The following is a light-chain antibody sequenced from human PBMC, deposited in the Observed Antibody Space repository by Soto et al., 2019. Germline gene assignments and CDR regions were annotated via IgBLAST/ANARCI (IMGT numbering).Light chain of an antibody. CDR2: GAS. J-gene: IGKJ1*01. CDR1: QFISNS. Sequence: EIVMTQSPATLSESPGERVTLSCRASQFISNSLAWYQQRPGQPPRLLIYGASTRAAGISARFSGSGSGTEFTLTISSLQSEDFAVYYCQQSSNWPRTFGQGTKVDIK. CDR3: QQSSNWPRT. V-gene: IGKV3-15*01.